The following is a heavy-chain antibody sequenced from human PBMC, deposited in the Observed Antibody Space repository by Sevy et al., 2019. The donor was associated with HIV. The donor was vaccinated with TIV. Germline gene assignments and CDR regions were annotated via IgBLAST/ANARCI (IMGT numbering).Heavy chain of an antibody. D-gene: IGHD5-12*01. V-gene: IGHV4-30-4*01. CDR1: GGSISSGDYY. CDR3: ARGSGYDPDYYYYGMDV. CDR2: IYYSGRT. Sequence: SETLSLTCTVSGGSISSGDYYWSWIRQPPGKGLEWIGYIYYSGRTYYNPSLKSRVTISVETSKNQFSLKLSSVTAADTAVYYCARGSGYDPDYYYYGMDVWGQGTTVTVSS. J-gene: IGHJ6*02.